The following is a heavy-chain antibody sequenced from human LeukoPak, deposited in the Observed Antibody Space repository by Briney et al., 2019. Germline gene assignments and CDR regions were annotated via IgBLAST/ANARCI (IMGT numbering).Heavy chain of an antibody. V-gene: IGHV3-30*03. J-gene: IGHJ6*03. CDR1: GFTFSSYG. D-gene: IGHD6-13*01. CDR3: ARFSSPTFYYYYYYMDV. CDR2: ISYDGSNK. Sequence: GGSLRLSCAASGFTFSSYGTHWVRQAPGKGLEWVAVISYDGSNKYYADSVKGRFTISRDNSKNTLYLQMNSLRAEDTAVYYCARFSSPTFYYYYYYMDVWGKGTTVTVSS.